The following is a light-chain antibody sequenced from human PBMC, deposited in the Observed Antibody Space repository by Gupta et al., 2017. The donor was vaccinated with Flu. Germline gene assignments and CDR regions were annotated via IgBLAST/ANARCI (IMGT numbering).Light chain of an antibody. J-gene: IGKJ4*01. V-gene: IGKV1-39*01. CDR2: RRS. CDR1: QRGGRY. CDR3: QQKVRPPVT. Sequence: PSSLSAPVGDRVTITGRARQRGGRYLNWYQQKPWIPPKLLIYRRSKRQSGVPSRFSGSGSGTEFTLTISRLQPEDFGIYYCQQKVRPPVTFRGGTNLEI.